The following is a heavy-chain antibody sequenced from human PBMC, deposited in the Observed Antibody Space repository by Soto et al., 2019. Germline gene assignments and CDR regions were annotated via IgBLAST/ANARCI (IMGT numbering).Heavy chain of an antibody. CDR3: AKDVVWSGYSYYYGMDV. Sequence: PGGSLRLSCAASGFTFADYAMHWVRQAPGKGLEWVSGISWNSGNIDYADSVKGRFTISRDNAKNSLYLQMNSLRPEDTALYYYAKDVVWSGYSYYYGMDVWGPGTTVTVSS. J-gene: IGHJ6*02. CDR2: ISWNSGNI. D-gene: IGHD3-3*01. V-gene: IGHV3-9*01. CDR1: GFTFADYA.